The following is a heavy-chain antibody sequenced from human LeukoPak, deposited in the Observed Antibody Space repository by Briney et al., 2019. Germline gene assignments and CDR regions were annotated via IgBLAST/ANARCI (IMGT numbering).Heavy chain of an antibody. CDR1: GGSISSSSYY. CDR2: IYYSGST. Sequence: SETLSLTCTVSGGSISSSSYYWGWIRQPPGKGLEWIGSIYYSGSTNYNPSLKSRVTISVDTSKNQFSLKLISVTAADTAVYYCARVAVTVVTFDCWGQGTLVTVSS. D-gene: IGHD4-23*01. J-gene: IGHJ4*02. V-gene: IGHV4-39*07. CDR3: ARVAVTVVTFDC.